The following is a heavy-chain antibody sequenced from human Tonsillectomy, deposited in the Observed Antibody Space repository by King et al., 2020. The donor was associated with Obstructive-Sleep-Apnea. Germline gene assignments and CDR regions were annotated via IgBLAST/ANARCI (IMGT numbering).Heavy chain of an antibody. CDR3: ATNSLLDY. Sequence: VQLVESGGGLVQPGGSLRLSCAASGFTFSDYNMNWVRQAPGKGLEWVSTINAFGGNTYYADSVKGRFTISRDNSKNTLYLQMNILRADDTATYYCATNSLLDYWGQGTLVSVSS. D-gene: IGHD2-21*01. V-gene: IGHV3-23*04. CDR2: INAFGGNT. CDR1: GFTFSDYN. J-gene: IGHJ4*02.